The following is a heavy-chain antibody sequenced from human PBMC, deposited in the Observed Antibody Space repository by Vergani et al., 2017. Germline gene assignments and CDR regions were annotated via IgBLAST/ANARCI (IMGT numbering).Heavy chain of an antibody. CDR2: ISGSGGST. CDR1: GFTFSSYA. Sequence: EVQLLESGGGLVQPGGSLRLSCAASGFTFSSYAMSWVRQAPGKGLEWVSAISGSGGSTYYADSVKGRFTISRDNSKNTLYLQMNSLRAEDTAVYYCAKVPHYNFWYGYYHNMDVWGKGTTVTVSS. V-gene: IGHV3-23*01. CDR3: AKVPHYNFWYGYYHNMDV. D-gene: IGHD3-3*01. J-gene: IGHJ6*03.